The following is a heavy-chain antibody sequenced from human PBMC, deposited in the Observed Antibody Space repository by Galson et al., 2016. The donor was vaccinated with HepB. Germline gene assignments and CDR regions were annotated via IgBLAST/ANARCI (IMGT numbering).Heavy chain of an antibody. D-gene: IGHD3-10*01. CDR2: FYYSGST. CDR1: GGSISRSRYY. Sequence: SETLSLTCIVSGGSISRSRYYWGWIRQPPGKGLEGIGSFYYSGSTFYNPSLKSRVSISVDTSKNQFSLRLSSVTAADTAVYYCARDRSSGSGNFGYWGQGTLVTVSS. V-gene: IGHV4-39*07. J-gene: IGHJ4*02. CDR3: ARDRSSGSGNFGY.